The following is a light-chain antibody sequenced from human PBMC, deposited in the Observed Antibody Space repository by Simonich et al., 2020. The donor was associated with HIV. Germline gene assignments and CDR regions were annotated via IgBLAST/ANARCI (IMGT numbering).Light chain of an antibody. CDR3: CSYAGSSTYVV. Sequence: QSALTQPASVSGSPGQSITISCTGTSSDVGNYDLVSWYQQPPGKAPKLMIYEGNRRASGASNRFSGSKSGNTASRTISGLQAEDEADYYCCSYAGSSTYVVFGGGTKLTVL. V-gene: IGLV2-23*01. J-gene: IGLJ2*01. CDR2: EGN. CDR1: SSDVGNYDL.